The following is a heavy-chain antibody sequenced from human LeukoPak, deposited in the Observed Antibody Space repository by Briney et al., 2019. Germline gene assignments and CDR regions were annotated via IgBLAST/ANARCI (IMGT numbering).Heavy chain of an antibody. V-gene: IGHV4-31*03. J-gene: IGHJ4*02. Sequence: SQTLSLTCTVSGGSISSGDYYWSWIRQHPGKGLEWIGYIDYSGSTYYNPSLKSRPTISVDTSKNQFSLRLTSVTAADTAVYYCARDGGPTRFDYWGQGTLVTVSS. D-gene: IGHD3-3*01. CDR1: GGSISSGDYY. CDR2: IDYSGST. CDR3: ARDGGPTRFDY.